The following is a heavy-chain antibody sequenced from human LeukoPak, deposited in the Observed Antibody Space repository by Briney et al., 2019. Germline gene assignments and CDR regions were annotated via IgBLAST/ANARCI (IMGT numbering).Heavy chain of an antibody. CDR1: GFTFSSYS. J-gene: IGHJ4*02. CDR3: ARRGSMYYYDSSVNRWDQYYLDY. CDR2: ISSSSSYI. Sequence: GGSLRLSCAASGFTFSSYSMNWVRQAPGKGLEWVSSISSSSSYIYYADSVKGRFTISRDNARNSLYLQMNSLRAEDTAVYYCARRGSMYYYDSSVNRWDQYYLDYWGQGTLVTVSS. V-gene: IGHV3-21*01. D-gene: IGHD3-22*01.